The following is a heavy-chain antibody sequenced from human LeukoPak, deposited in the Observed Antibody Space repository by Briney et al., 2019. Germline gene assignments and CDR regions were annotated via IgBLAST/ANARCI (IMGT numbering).Heavy chain of an antibody. J-gene: IGHJ5*02. CDR1: GGSISSSNW. V-gene: IGHV4-4*02. CDR3: ARRRNYYDSSGYYSNWFDP. D-gene: IGHD3-22*01. Sequence: PSETLSLTCAVSGGSISSSNWWSWVRQPPGKGLEWIGEIYYSGSTYYNPSLKSRVTISIDTSKNQFSLKLSSVTAADTAVYYCARRRNYYDSSGYYSNWFDPWGQGTLVTVSS. CDR2: IYYSGST.